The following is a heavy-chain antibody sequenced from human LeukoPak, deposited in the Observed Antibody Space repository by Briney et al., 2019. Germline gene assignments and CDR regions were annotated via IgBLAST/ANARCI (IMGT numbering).Heavy chain of an antibody. J-gene: IGHJ4*02. D-gene: IGHD2-8*02. Sequence: GGSLRLSCAASGFTFSSYSMNWVRQAPGKGLEWVSSISSSSSYIYYADSAKGRFTISRDNAKNSLYLQMNSLRAEDTAVYYCASSAFRTGTWSWGQGTLVTVSS. CDR3: ASSAFRTGTWS. CDR1: GFTFSSYS. V-gene: IGHV3-21*01. CDR2: ISSSSSYI.